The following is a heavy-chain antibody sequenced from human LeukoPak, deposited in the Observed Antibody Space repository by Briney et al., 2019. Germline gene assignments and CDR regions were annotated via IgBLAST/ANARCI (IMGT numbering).Heavy chain of an antibody. Sequence: SGTLSLTCAVSGGSISSSNWWSWVRQPPGKGLEWIGEIFHSGSTNYNPSLKSRVTISVDTSKNQFSLKLSSVTAADTAMYYCARVWNYYDTSGAPSFDNWGQGTLVTVSS. CDR3: ARVWNYYDTSGAPSFDN. V-gene: IGHV4-4*02. CDR1: GGSISSSNW. D-gene: IGHD3-22*01. J-gene: IGHJ4*02. CDR2: IFHSGST.